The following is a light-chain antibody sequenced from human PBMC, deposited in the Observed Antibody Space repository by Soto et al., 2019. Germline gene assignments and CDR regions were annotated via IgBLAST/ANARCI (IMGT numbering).Light chain of an antibody. J-gene: IGKJ4*01. CDR2: GAS. V-gene: IGKV3D-15*01. CDR1: QSVSSN. CDR3: QQYDNWPPLT. Sequence: EILMTQSPATLSLSPGERATLSCRASQSVSSNLAWYQQRRGQAPRLLIYGASSRATGIPARFSGSGSGTEFTLTISSLQSEYFAVYYCQQYDNWPPLTFGGGTKVEIK.